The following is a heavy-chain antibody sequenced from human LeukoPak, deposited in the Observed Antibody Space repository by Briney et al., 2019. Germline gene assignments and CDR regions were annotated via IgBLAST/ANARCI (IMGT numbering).Heavy chain of an antibody. CDR1: GFALSSHW. D-gene: IGHD3-22*01. CDR3: ATPLDYFDMSDSHQGGD. J-gene: IGHJ4*02. Sequence: GGSLRLSCAASGFALSSHWMTWVRQAPGKGLGWVANIKHDGSEKNYVDSVKGRFTISRDNAKNSLYLQMNSLRAEDTAVYYCATPLDYFDMSDSHQGGDWGQGTLVTVSS. V-gene: IGHV3-7*03. CDR2: IKHDGSEK.